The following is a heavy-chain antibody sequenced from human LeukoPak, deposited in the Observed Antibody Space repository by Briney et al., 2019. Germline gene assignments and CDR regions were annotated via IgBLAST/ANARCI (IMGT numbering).Heavy chain of an antibody. D-gene: IGHD3-10*01. V-gene: IGHV4-34*01. CDR2: IYSSGSN. Sequence: SETVSLTCAVYGGSFSGYYWGWMPQPPGKTLEWIGSIYSSGSNYYHPSLKSRVIIIIDTPKNHFSLTLSSVTAADTAVYYCARSDGYGLVGIWGQGTMVTVSS. J-gene: IGHJ3*02. CDR3: ARSDGYGLVGI. CDR1: GGSFSGYY.